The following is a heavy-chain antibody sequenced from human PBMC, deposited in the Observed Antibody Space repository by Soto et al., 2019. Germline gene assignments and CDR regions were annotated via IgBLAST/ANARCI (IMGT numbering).Heavy chain of an antibody. V-gene: IGHV1-69*01. J-gene: IGHJ6*01. Sequence: QVQLVQSGAQVKKPGSSVKVSCKTSGVSFNNNGIGWVRQAPGHGLEWMGGVSPPFRTSNYARMFQGRIAITAGASTGMINLEVSGLGLKDTAPSHSARVLYCVSVSDSPCAMDVSCLGTRLSVSS. CDR1: GVSFNNNG. D-gene: IGHD2-21*01. CDR3: ARVLYCVSVSDSPCAMDV. CDR2: VSPPFRTS.